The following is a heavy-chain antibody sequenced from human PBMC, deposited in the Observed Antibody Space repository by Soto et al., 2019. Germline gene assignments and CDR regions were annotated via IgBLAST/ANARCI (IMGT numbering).Heavy chain of an antibody. Sequence: ASVKVSCKASGYTFTSYGISWVRQAPGQGLEWMGWISAYNGNTNYAQKLQGRVTMTTDTSTSTAYMELSSLRSEDTAVYYCARDFDWNYFMDYWGQGTLVTVSS. CDR2: ISAYNGNT. V-gene: IGHV1-18*01. D-gene: IGHD1-7*01. CDR3: ARDFDWNYFMDY. CDR1: GYTFTSYG. J-gene: IGHJ4*02.